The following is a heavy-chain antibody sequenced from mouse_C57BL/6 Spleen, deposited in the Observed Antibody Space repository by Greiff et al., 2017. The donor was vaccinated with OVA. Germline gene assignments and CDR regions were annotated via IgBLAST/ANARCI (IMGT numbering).Heavy chain of an antibody. V-gene: IGHV3-6*01. Sequence: ESGPGLVKPSQSLSLTCSVTGYSITSGYYWNWIRQFPGNKLEWMGYISYDGSNNYNPSLKNRISITRDTSKNQFFLKLNSVTTEDTATYYCARDLGYYGSSYYAMDYWGQGTSVTVSS. CDR2: ISYDGSN. CDR3: ARDLGYYGSSYYAMDY. J-gene: IGHJ4*01. CDR1: GYSITSGYY. D-gene: IGHD1-1*01.